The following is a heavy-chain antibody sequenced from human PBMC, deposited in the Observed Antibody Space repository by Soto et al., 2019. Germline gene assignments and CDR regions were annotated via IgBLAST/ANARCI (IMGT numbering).Heavy chain of an antibody. CDR1: GGSFTYT. Sequence: ASVKVSCKASGGSFTYTLSWVRQAPGQVLEWMGGIIPIFGTANYAQKFQGRVTITADESTKTAYMELSTLRSEDTAVYYCARGGYYYENSGQNAYDYWGQGILVTVSS. CDR3: ARGGYYYENSGQNAYDY. D-gene: IGHD3-22*01. V-gene: IGHV1-69*13. J-gene: IGHJ4*01. CDR2: IIPIFGTA.